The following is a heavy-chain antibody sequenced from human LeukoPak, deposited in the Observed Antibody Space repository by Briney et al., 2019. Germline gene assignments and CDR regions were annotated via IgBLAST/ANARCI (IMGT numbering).Heavy chain of an antibody. J-gene: IGHJ1*01. CDR1: GFTFSSYS. Sequence: GGSLRLSCAAYGFTFSSYSMNWVRQAPGKGLEWVSSISSSSSYIYYADSVKGRFTISRDNAKNSLYLQMNSLRAEDTAVYYCARGYCSSTSCPLFQHWGQGTLVTVSS. V-gene: IGHV3-21*01. D-gene: IGHD2-2*01. CDR3: ARGYCSSTSCPLFQH. CDR2: ISSSSSYI.